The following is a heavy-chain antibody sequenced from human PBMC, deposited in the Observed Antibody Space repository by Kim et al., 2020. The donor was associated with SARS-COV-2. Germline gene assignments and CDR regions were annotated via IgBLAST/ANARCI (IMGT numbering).Heavy chain of an antibody. CDR2: ISWNSGSI. J-gene: IGHJ4*02. V-gene: IGHV3-9*01. D-gene: IGHD6-13*01. Sequence: GGSLRLSCAASGFTFDDYAMHWVRQAPGKGLEWVSGISWNSGSIGYADSVKGRFTISRDNAKNSLYLQMNSLRAEDTALYYCAKDSLSSSSWYTIFDYWGQGTLVTVSS. CDR1: GFTFDDYA. CDR3: AKDSLSSSSWYTIFDY.